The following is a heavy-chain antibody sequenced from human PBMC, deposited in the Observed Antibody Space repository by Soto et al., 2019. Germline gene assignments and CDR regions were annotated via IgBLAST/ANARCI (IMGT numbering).Heavy chain of an antibody. CDR2: IIPIVDVS. Sequence: QVQLVQSGAEVKKPRSSVKVSCKASGGTFSTYIINWVRQAPAQGLEWMGRIIPIVDVSNNAQNFQGRVTITADKSTNTAYMELSSLTSDDTAIYYCARPWSVADAFEIWGQGTMVTVSS. V-gene: IGHV1-69*02. CDR3: ARPWSVADAFEI. D-gene: IGHD2-8*01. CDR1: GGTFSTYI. J-gene: IGHJ3*02.